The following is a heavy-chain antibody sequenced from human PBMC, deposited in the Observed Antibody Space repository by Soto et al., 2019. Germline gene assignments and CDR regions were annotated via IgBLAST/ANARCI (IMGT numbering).Heavy chain of an antibody. J-gene: IGHJ4*02. V-gene: IGHV4-34*01. D-gene: IGHD3-10*01. CDR1: GGSFSGYY. Sequence: PSETLSLTCAVYGGSFSGYYWSWIRQPPWRWLEWIGEINHSGSTNYNPSLKSRVTISVDTSKNQFSLKLSSVTAADTAVYYCARGASRFGELLSRPHNFDYWGQGTLVTVSS. CDR2: INHSGST. CDR3: ARGASRFGELLSRPHNFDY.